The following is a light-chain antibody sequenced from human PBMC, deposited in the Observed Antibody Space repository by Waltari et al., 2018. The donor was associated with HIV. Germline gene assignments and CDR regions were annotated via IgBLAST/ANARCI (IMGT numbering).Light chain of an antibody. CDR3: QQTYSTPNT. V-gene: IGKV1-39*01. CDR2: AAS. Sequence: DNQMTQSPSSLSASVGDRVTITCRASQSISNYLNWYQQKPGKAPKLLIYAASSLQSGVPSRFSGSGSGTDFTLTISSLQPEDFAIFYCQQTYSTPNTFGQGTKMEIK. CDR1: QSISNY. J-gene: IGKJ2*01.